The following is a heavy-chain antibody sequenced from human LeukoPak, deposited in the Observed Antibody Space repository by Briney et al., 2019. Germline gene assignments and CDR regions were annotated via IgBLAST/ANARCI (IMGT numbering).Heavy chain of an antibody. V-gene: IGHV1-46*01. Sequence: ASVKVSCKASGYTFTSNYMHWVRQAPGQGLEWMGIINPSGGSTSYAQKFQGRVTMTRDMSTSIVYMDLSSLRSEDTAVYYCALSAGGSYPHNDAFDIWGQGTMVTVSS. CDR1: GYTFTSNY. CDR3: ALSAGGSYPHNDAFDI. D-gene: IGHD1-26*01. CDR2: INPSGGST. J-gene: IGHJ3*02.